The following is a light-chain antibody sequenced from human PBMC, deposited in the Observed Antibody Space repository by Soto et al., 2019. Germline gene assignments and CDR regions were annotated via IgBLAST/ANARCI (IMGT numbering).Light chain of an antibody. CDR1: SSNIGSNY. CDR3: AAWDDSLSGPHVV. V-gene: IGLV1-47*01. CDR2: RNN. Sequence: QSVLTQPPSASGTARQRVTISCSGSSSNIGSNYVYWYQQLPGTAPKLRIYRNNQRPSGVPDRFSGSKSGTSASLAISGLRSEDEADYYCAAWDDSLSGPHVVFGGGTKLTVL. J-gene: IGLJ2*01.